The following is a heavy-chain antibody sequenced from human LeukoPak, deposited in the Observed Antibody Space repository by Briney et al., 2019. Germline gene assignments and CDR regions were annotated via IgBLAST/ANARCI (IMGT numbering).Heavy chain of an antibody. J-gene: IGHJ4*02. CDR2: IWYDGSNK. D-gene: IGHD2/OR15-2a*01. V-gene: IGHV3-33*01. Sequence: GRSLRLSCAASGFTFSSYGMHWVRQAPGKGLEWVALIWYDGSNKYYTDSVKGRLTISRDNSKNTLYLQMNSLRAEDTAIYYCAREGPRGNSQFDYWGQGTLVTVSS. CDR1: GFTFSSYG. CDR3: AREGPRGNSQFDY.